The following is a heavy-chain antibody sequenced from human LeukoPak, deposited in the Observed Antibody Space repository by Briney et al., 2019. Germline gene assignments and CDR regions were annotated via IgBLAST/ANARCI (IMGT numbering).Heavy chain of an antibody. D-gene: IGHD2-2*01. Sequence: EASVKVSCKASGGTFSSYAISWVRQAPGQGLEWMGGIIPIFGTANYAQKFQGRVTITADESTSTAYMELSSLRSEDTAAYYCARGEVPAAIPGAFDIWGQGTMVTVSS. V-gene: IGHV1-69*13. CDR2: IIPIFGTA. J-gene: IGHJ3*02. CDR3: ARGEVPAAIPGAFDI. CDR1: GGTFSSYA.